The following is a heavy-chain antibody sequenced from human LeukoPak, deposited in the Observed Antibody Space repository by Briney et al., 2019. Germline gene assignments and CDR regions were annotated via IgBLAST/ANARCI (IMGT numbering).Heavy chain of an antibody. V-gene: IGHV3-23*01. CDR3: AKPFHPITAIDY. J-gene: IGHJ4*02. CDR1: GFTFSNYG. D-gene: IGHD1-14*01. Sequence: GGTLRLSCAASGFTFSNYGMNWVRQAPGKGLEWISGIIGSGGITYYADSVKGRFTISRDNSKNTLYLQMNALRAEDTAKYYCAKPFHPITAIDYWGQGALVTVSS. CDR2: IIGSGGIT.